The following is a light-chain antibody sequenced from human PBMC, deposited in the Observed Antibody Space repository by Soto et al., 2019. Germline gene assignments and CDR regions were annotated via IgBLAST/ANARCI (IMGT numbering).Light chain of an antibody. CDR1: QSVSSN. CDR2: GAS. Sequence: EIVMTQSPATLSVSPGERATLSCRASQSVSSNLAWYQQKPGQAPRLLIYGASTRAAGIPARFSGSGSGTEFTLTISSLQSEDFAVYYCQHRGTFGHGAKVEIK. V-gene: IGKV3-15*01. J-gene: IGKJ1*01. CDR3: QHRGT.